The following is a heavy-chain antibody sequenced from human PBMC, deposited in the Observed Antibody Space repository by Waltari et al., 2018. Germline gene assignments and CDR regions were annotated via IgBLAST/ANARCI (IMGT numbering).Heavy chain of an antibody. D-gene: IGHD2-2*01. CDR3: VRENCSVTSCFKHFDY. J-gene: IGHJ4*02. CDR2: IRSSSAYK. V-gene: IGHV3-21*01. Sequence: EGQLVESVGGLVKPGGSLRLACAASGSSFGPFSMPRVRQAPGKGLEWVSYIRSSSAYKYYADSVKGRFAISRDNAKNLLFLQMNSLRADDTAVYYCVRENCSVTSCFKHFDYWGRGILVTVSS. CDR1: GSSFGPFS.